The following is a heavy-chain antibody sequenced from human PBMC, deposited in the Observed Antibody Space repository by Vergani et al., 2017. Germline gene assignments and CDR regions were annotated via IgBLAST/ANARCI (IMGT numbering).Heavy chain of an antibody. CDR2: IYYSGST. J-gene: IGHJ6*02. D-gene: IGHD6-19*01. V-gene: IGHV4-61*10. CDR1: GGSVSSGSYY. Sequence: QVQLQESGPGLVKPSETLSLTCTVSGGSVSSGSYYWSWIRQPAGKGLEWIGYIYYSGSTNYNPSLKSRVTISVDTSKNQFSLKLSSVTAADTAVYYCARDIPREGSSGWYYYYYYGMDVWGQGTTVTVSS. CDR3: ARDIPREGSSGWYYYYYYGMDV.